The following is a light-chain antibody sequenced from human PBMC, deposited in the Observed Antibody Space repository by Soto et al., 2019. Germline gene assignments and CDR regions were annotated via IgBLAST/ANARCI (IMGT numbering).Light chain of an antibody. Sequence: SYELTQPPSVSVAPGKTAGITCGGNNIGSKSVHWYQQRPGQAPVLVIYYDNDRPSGIPERFSGSNSGNTATLTISRVEAGDEADYYCQVWDSSSDPGIFGGGTKLTVL. J-gene: IGLJ2*01. CDR1: NIGSKS. V-gene: IGLV3-21*04. CDR3: QVWDSSSDPGI. CDR2: YDN.